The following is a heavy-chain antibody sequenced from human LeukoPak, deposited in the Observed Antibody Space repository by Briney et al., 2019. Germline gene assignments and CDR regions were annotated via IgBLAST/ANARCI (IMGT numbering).Heavy chain of an antibody. J-gene: IGHJ4*02. CDR2: INHSGST. V-gene: IGHV4-34*01. CDR3: ARGGSVEQQLVRGQYYFGY. Sequence: PSETLSLTCAVYGGSFSGYYWSWIRQPPGKGLEWIGEINHSGSTNYNPSLKSRVTISVDTSKNQFSLKLSSVTAADTAVYYCARGGSVEQQLVRGQYYFGYWGQGTLVTVSS. D-gene: IGHD6-13*01. CDR1: GGSFSGYY.